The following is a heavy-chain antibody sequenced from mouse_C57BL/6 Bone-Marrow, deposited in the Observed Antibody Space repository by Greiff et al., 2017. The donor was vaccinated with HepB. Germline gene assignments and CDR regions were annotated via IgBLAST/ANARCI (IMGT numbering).Heavy chain of an antibody. D-gene: IGHD2-2*01. CDR1: GFTFSSYG. CDR2: ISSGGSYT. V-gene: IGHV5-6*01. Sequence: QVVESGGDLVKPGGSLKLSCAASGFTFSSYGMSWVRQTPDKRLEWVATISSGGSYTYYPDSVKGRFTISRDNAKNTLYLQMSSLKSEDTAMYYCARHSTMVRGDYWGQGTSVTVSS. CDR3: ARHSTMVRGDY. J-gene: IGHJ4*01.